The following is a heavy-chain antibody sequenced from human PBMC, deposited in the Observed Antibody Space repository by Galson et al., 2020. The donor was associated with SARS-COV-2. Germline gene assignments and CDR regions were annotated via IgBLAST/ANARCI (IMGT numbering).Heavy chain of an antibody. CDR1: GFSISDNW. V-gene: IGHV3-7*01. J-gene: IGHJ5*02. CDR2: IKTDGSEK. D-gene: IGHD6-19*01. CDR3: ARGSGWHPS. Sequence: GFSISDNWMTWVRQAPGKGLEWVAKIKTDGSEKYYVDSVKGRFTISRDNAKNSLFLQMNSLKAEDTAVYYCARGSGWHPSWGQGTLVTVSS.